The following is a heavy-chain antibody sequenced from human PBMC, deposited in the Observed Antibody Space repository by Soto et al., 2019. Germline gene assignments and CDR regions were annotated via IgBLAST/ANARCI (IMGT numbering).Heavy chain of an antibody. D-gene: IGHD4-17*01. CDR2: IYHSGSI. Sequence: QVQLQESGPGLAKPSGTLSLTCAVSGGSISSSNWWSWVRQPPGKGLEWIGEIYHSGSINYNTSLNNRLTKSVDKSKNQFSLKLTSVTAADTAVYYCAKGHEGIDTYGDYIDYFDYWGQGTLVTVSS. CDR1: GGSISSSNW. V-gene: IGHV4-4*02. J-gene: IGHJ4*02. CDR3: AKGHEGIDTYGDYIDYFDY.